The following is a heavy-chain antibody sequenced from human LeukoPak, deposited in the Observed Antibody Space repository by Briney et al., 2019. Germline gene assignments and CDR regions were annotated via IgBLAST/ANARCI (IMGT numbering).Heavy chain of an antibody. CDR1: GGSISSYY. J-gene: IGHJ4*02. CDR3: ARDQVSSSWYDYFDY. V-gene: IGHV4-4*07. Sequence: SETLSLTCTVSGGSISSYYWSWIRQPAGKGLEWIGRIYTSGSTNYNPSLKSRVTMSVDTSKNQFSLKLSSVTAADTAVYYCARDQVSSSWYDYFDYWGQGTLVTVSS. CDR2: IYTSGST. D-gene: IGHD6-13*01.